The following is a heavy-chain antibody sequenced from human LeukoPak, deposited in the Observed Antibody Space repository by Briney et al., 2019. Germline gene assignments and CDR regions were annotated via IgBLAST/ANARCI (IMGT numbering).Heavy chain of an antibody. CDR1: GFTFDDYG. CDR3: ARVYYYGSGSYLDY. D-gene: IGHD3-10*01. V-gene: IGHV3-20*04. Sequence: GGSLRLSCAASGFTFDDYGMSWVRQAPGKGLEWVSGINWNGGSTGYAVSVKGRFTISRDNAKNSLYLQMNSLRAEDTALYYCARVYYYGSGSYLDYWGQGTLVTVSS. CDR2: INWNGGST. J-gene: IGHJ4*02.